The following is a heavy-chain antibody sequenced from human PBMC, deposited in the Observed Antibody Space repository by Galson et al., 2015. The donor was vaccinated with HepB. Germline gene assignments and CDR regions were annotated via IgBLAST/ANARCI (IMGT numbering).Heavy chain of an antibody. J-gene: IGHJ4*02. CDR2: IRYDGSNK. CDR3: AKDRRLRIQLWEYYFDY. D-gene: IGHD5-18*01. CDR1: GFTFSSYG. Sequence: SLRLSCAASGFTFSSYGMHWVRQAPGKGLEWVAFIRYDGSNKYYADSVKGRFTISRDNSKNTLYLQMNSLRAEDTAVYYCAKDRRLRIQLWEYYFDYWGQGTLVTVSS. V-gene: IGHV3-30*02.